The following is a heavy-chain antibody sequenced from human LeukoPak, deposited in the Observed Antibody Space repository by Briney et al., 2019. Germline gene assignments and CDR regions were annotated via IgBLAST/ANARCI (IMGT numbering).Heavy chain of an antibody. CDR2: ISGSGGST. Sequence: GGSLRLSCAASGFTFSSYAMSWVRQAPGKGLEWVSAISGSGGSTYYADSVKGRFTISRDNSKNTLYLQMNSLRAEDTAVYYCTKVLSGWYLVYWGQGTLVTVSS. CDR3: TKVLSGWYLVY. J-gene: IGHJ4*02. CDR1: GFTFSSYA. D-gene: IGHD6-19*01. V-gene: IGHV3-23*01.